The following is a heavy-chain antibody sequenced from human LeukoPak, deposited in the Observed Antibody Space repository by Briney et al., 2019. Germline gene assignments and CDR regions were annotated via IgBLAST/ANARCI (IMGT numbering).Heavy chain of an antibody. Sequence: GGSLRLSCAASRFNLSSYGMHWVRQAPGKGLEWVAVISHDGSNKYYADSVKGRFTISRDNSKNTLYLQMNSLRAEDTAVYSCTVPQSGGNWFDPWGPGTLVTVSS. CDR3: TVPQSGGNWFDP. V-gene: IGHV3-30*03. D-gene: IGHD3-16*01. CDR2: ISHDGSNK. J-gene: IGHJ5*02. CDR1: RFNLSSYG.